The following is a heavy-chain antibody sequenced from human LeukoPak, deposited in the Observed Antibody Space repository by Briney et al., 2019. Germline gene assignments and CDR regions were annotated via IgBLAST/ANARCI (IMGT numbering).Heavy chain of an antibody. CDR2: ISTSGNSI. V-gene: IGHV3-11*01. Sequence: PGGSLRLSCAASGFTFSDYYMSWIRQAPGKGLEWVSYISTSGNSIYYADSVKGRFTISRDNAKNSLYLQMNSLRAEDTAVYYCARKTMVYAPSDYWGQGTLVTVSS. D-gene: IGHD2-8*01. CDR1: GFTFSDYY. CDR3: ARKTMVYAPSDY. J-gene: IGHJ4*02.